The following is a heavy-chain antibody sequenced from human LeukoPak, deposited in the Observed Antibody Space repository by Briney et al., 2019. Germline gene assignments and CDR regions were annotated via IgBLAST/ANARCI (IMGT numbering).Heavy chain of an antibody. V-gene: IGHV1-18*01. CDR2: VSTNDGNT. D-gene: IGHD3-22*01. CDR1: GYTFTNYH. Sequence: GASVKVSCKASGYTFTNYHMAWVRQVPGQGLEWMGWVSTNDGNTVYAQRLQGRVTMTTDTSTSVAYMELRSLTSDDTAVYYCTRAPPGMTMMTDYWGQGTLVTVSS. J-gene: IGHJ4*02. CDR3: TRAPPGMTMMTDY.